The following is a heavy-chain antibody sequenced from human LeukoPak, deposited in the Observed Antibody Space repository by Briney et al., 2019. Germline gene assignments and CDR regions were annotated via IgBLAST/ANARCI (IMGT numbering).Heavy chain of an antibody. D-gene: IGHD3-3*01. CDR3: AKGGQNFDFWRFDY. V-gene: IGHV3-23*01. Sequence: GGSLRLSCTVSGFRFSTSAMSWVRQAPGKGLEWVSSISGSGGSTYYADSVKGRFTVSRDNSKNTVYLGLNSLRAEDRAIYFCAKGGQNFDFWRFDYWGQGTLVTVSS. J-gene: IGHJ4*02. CDR2: ISGSGGST. CDR1: GFRFSTSA.